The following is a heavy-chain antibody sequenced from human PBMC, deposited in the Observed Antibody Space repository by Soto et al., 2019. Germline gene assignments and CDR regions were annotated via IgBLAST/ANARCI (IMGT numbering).Heavy chain of an antibody. Sequence: ASVKVSCKASGYTFTSYDINWVRQATGQGLEWMGWMNPNSGNTGYAQKFQGRVTMTRNTSISTAYMELSSLRSEDTAVYYCARAGVPAAPFLGYYYMDVWGKGTTVTVSS. CDR1: GYTFTSYD. D-gene: IGHD2-2*01. CDR3: ARAGVPAAPFLGYYYMDV. V-gene: IGHV1-8*01. J-gene: IGHJ6*03. CDR2: MNPNSGNT.